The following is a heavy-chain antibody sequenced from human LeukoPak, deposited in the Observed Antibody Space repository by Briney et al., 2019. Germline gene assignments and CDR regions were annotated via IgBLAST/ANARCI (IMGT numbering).Heavy chain of an antibody. CDR3: ARSPYGDYARYDFDY. CDR1: GFTVSSNY. D-gene: IGHD4-17*01. CDR2: IYSGGST. J-gene: IGHJ4*02. Sequence: GGSLRLSCAASGFTVSSNYMSWVRQAPGKGLEWVSVIYSGGSTYYADSVKGRFTISRDNSKNTLYLQMNSLRAEDTAVYCCARSPYGDYARYDFDYWGQGTLVTVSS. V-gene: IGHV3-66*01.